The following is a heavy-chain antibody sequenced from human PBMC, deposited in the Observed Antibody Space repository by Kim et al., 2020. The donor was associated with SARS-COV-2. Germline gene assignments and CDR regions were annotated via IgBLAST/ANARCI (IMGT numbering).Heavy chain of an antibody. D-gene: IGHD6-13*01. V-gene: IGHV4-34*01. CDR3: ARHTRRLDIPSASPPFDP. CDR1: GESLSGYY. Sequence: SETLSLTCAVYGESLSGYYWSWIRQPPGKGLEWIGEIKYTGNTNYNPSLKSRVTISVDTSKNQFSLKLSSVTAADTAIYFCARHTRRLDIPSASPPFDPWAQGTLVTVSS. J-gene: IGHJ5*02. CDR2: IKYTGNT.